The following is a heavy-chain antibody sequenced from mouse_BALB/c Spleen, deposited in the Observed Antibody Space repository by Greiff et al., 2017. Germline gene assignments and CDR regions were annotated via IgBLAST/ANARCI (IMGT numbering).Heavy chain of an antibody. D-gene: IGHD2-2*01. J-gene: IGHJ3*01. CDR3: ARGGLRGAGWFAY. CDR1: GYTFTSYV. Sequence: VQLKQSGPELVKPGASVKMSCKASGYTFTSYVMHWVKQKPGQGLEWIGYINPYNDGTKYNEKFKGKATLTSDKSSSTAYMELSSLTSEDSAVYYCARGGLRGAGWFAYWGQGTLVTVSA. CDR2: INPYNDGT. V-gene: IGHV1-14*01.